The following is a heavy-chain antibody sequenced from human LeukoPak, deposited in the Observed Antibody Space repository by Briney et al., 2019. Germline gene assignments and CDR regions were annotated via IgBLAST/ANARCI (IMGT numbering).Heavy chain of an antibody. V-gene: IGHV3-11*04. J-gene: IGHJ4*02. D-gene: IGHD2-2*01. CDR3: AADRGRVPAGDY. CDR2: ISSSGSTI. Sequence: GGALRLSCAASGFTFSDYYMSWIRQAPGKGLEWVSYISSSGSTIYYADSVNGRFTISRDNAKNSLYLQMNSLRAEDTAVYYCAADRGRVPAGDYWGQGTLVTVSS. CDR1: GFTFSDYY.